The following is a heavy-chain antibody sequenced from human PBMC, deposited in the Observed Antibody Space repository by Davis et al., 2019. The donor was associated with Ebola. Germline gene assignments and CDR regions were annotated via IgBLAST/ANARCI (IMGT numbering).Heavy chain of an antibody. CDR2: INHSGST. D-gene: IGHD3-10*01. CDR3: ARAMVQGVPYYYGMDV. CDR1: GGSFSGYY. Sequence: MPSETLSLTCAVYGGSFSGYYWSWIRQPPGKGLEWIGEINHSGSTYYNPSLKSRVTISVDTSKNQFSLKLSSVTAADTAVYYCARAMVQGVPYYYGMDVWGQGTTVTVSS. V-gene: IGHV4-34*01. J-gene: IGHJ6*02.